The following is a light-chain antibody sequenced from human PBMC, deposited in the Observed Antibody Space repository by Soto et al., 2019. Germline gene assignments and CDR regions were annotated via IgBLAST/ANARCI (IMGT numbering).Light chain of an antibody. CDR3: QQYNSF. CDR1: QSINKW. J-gene: IGKJ2*01. Sequence: GDTVTITCRASQSINKWLARYQQKPGKAPKLLIYEVSTLESGVPSRFSGSGSGTEFTLTISSLQPDDIATYYCQQYNSFFGQGTELEIK. CDR2: EVS. V-gene: IGKV1-5*03.